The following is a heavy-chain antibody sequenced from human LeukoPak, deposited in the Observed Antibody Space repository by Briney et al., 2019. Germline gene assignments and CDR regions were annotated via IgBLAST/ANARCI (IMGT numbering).Heavy chain of an antibody. CDR3: ARGGGNYEGWGAFDI. CDR1: GYTFTNYA. CDR2: INTGNGYT. J-gene: IGHJ3*02. V-gene: IGHV1-3*03. D-gene: IGHD1-26*01. Sequence: ASVKVSCKASGYTFTNYAIHWVRQAPGQRLEWMGCINTGNGYTKCSQDFQGRVTITRDTSASTAYMELTSLRSEDMAVYYCARGGGNYEGWGAFDIWGQGTMVTVSS.